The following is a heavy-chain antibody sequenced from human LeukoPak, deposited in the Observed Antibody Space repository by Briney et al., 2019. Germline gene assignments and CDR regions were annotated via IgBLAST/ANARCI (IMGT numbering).Heavy chain of an antibody. Sequence: GGSLRLSCAASGFTFSSYSMNWVRQAPGKGLEWVSYISSNSRYIYYADSVKGRFTISRDNAKNSLYLQMNSLRTEDAAVYYCARGPGGSGSYYDYRGQGTLVTVSS. V-gene: IGHV3-21*01. CDR1: GFTFSSYS. CDR2: ISSNSRYI. D-gene: IGHD3-10*01. J-gene: IGHJ4*02. CDR3: ARGPGGSGSYYDY.